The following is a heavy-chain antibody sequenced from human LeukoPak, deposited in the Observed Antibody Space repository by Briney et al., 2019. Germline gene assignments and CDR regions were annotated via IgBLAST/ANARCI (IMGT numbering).Heavy chain of an antibody. V-gene: IGHV4-31*03. D-gene: IGHD1-26*01. Sequence: TSQTLSLTCTVSGGSISSGGYYWSWIRQHPGKGLEWIGYIYYSGSTYYNPSLKSRVTISVDTSKNQFSLKLSSVTAADTAVYYCARSPGSYRSLGSFNWFDPWGQGTLVTVSS. CDR1: GGSISSGGYY. CDR3: ARSPGSYRSLGSFNWFDP. CDR2: IYYSGST. J-gene: IGHJ5*02.